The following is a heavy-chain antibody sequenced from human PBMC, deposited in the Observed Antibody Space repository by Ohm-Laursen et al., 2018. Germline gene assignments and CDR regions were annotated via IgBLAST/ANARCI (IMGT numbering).Heavy chain of an antibody. D-gene: IGHD6-19*01. CDR2: VSYSGRT. J-gene: IGHJ6*02. V-gene: IGHV4-59*08. Sequence: SQTLSLTCAVSGDSITSYYWSWIRQPPGKGLEWLGYVSYSGRTNYNPSLKSRVAISVDTSNNQLSLKLSSVTAADTAVYYCARHLRGGWVQGYYYGMDVWGQGTTVTVSS. CDR1: GDSITSYY. CDR3: ARHLRGGWVQGYYYGMDV.